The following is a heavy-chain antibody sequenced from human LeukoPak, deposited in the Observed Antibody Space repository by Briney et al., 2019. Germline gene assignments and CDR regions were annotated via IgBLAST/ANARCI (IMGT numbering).Heavy chain of an antibody. Sequence: GGSLRLSCAASGFTFSNAWMSWVRQAPGKGLEWVRRIKRKTDGGTTDFAAPVKGRFTISRDDSENTLYLQMNSLQTEDTAVYYCTTSLVTAVSPVGYWGQGTLVTVSS. CDR2: IKRKTDGGTT. CDR3: TTSLVTAVSPVGY. CDR1: GFTFSNAW. V-gene: IGHV3-15*01. J-gene: IGHJ4*02. D-gene: IGHD2-21*02.